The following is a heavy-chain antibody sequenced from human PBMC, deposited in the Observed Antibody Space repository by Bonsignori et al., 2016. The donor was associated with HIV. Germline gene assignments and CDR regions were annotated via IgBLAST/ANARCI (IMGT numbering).Heavy chain of an antibody. D-gene: IGHD4-23*01. CDR3: ARAPYGGNPYDAFDI. Sequence: WIRQPPGKGLEWVSSISSSSSYIYYADSVKGRFTISRDNAKNSLYLQMNSLRAEDTAVYYCARAPYGGNPYDAFDIWGQGTMVTVSS. CDR2: ISSSSSYI. J-gene: IGHJ3*02. V-gene: IGHV3-21*01.